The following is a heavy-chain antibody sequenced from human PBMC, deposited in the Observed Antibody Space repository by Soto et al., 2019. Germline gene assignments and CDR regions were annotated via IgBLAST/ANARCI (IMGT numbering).Heavy chain of an antibody. CDR3: ARGLYDFWSGDYYYYYGMDV. J-gene: IGHJ6*02. Sequence: SGTLTLTCTVSGYSISTGYYWAWVRQSPGEGLEWIGIVYRRGAAYYNPSLKSRFTISVDTSKNQVSLKLSSVTAADTAVYYCARGLYDFWSGDYYYYYGMDVWGQGTTVTVSS. D-gene: IGHD3-3*01. V-gene: IGHV4-38-2*02. CDR1: GYSISTGYY. CDR2: VYRRGAA.